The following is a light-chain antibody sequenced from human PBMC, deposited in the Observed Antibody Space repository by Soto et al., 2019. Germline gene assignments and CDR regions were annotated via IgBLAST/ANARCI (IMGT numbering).Light chain of an antibody. CDR3: CSYVGSNNFI. J-gene: IGLJ2*01. CDR1: SSDVGYYDL. CDR2: EVT. V-gene: IGLV2-23*02. Sequence: QSALTQPASVSGSLGQSITFSCTGTSSDVGYYDLVSWYQQHPGKVPKLMIYEVTKRPSGVSNRFSGSKSGNTASLTIFGLQAEDEADYYCCSYVGSNNFIFGGGTQLTVL.